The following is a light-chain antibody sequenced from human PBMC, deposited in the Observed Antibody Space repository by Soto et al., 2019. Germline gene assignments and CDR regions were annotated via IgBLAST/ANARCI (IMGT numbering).Light chain of an antibody. CDR2: AAS. J-gene: IGKJ1*01. CDR3: QQSYRAQWT. V-gene: IGKV1-39*01. Sequence: DIQMTQFPSSLSASVGDSVTITCRASQSVSTYLNWYQQKPGEAPKRLIYAASSLQSGVSSRFNGSGFGTDFTFAISSLQPEDLATYYCQQSYRAQWTFGRGTKVDI. CDR1: QSVSTY.